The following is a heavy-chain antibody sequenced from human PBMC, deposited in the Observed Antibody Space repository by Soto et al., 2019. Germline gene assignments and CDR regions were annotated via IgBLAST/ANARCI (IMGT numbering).Heavy chain of an antibody. D-gene: IGHD3-22*01. CDR1: GGTFSSYT. CDR3: ARELYYYDSSGYRFDY. J-gene: IGHJ4*02. Sequence: SVKVSCKASGGTFSSYTISWVRQAPGQGLEWMGRIIPILGIANYAQKFQGRVTITADKSTSTAYMELSSLRSEDTAVYYCARELYYYDSSGYRFDYWGQGTLVTVSS. CDR2: IIPILGIA. V-gene: IGHV1-69*04.